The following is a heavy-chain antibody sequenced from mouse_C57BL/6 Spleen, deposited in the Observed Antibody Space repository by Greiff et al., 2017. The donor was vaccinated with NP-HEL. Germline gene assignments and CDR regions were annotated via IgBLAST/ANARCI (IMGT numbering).Heavy chain of an antibody. Sequence: VQLQQSGPGLVQPSQSLSITCTVSGFSLTSYGVHWVRQSPGKGLEWLGVIWRGGSTDYNAAFMSRLSITKDNSKSQVFFKMNSLQADDTAIYYCAKGYYGSSYAMDYWGQGTSVTVSS. CDR2: IWRGGST. CDR3: AKGYYGSSYAMDY. CDR1: GFSLTSYG. J-gene: IGHJ4*01. V-gene: IGHV2-5*01. D-gene: IGHD1-1*01.